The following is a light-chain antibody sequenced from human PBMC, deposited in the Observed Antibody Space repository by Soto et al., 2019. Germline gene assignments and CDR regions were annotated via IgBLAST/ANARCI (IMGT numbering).Light chain of an antibody. J-gene: IGLJ1*01. CDR3: SSFTSSGTYV. CDR1: INDVGTYDY. CDR2: EVT. Sequence: QSALTQPASVSGSPGQSITISCTGTINDVGTYDYVSWYQQHPGKTPKVMIYEVTNRPSGVSNRFSGSKSGNTASLTISGLQADDEADYYCSSFTSSGTYVFGTGTKLTVL. V-gene: IGLV2-14*01.